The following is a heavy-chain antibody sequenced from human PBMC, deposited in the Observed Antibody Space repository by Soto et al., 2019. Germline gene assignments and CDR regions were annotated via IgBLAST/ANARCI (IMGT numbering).Heavy chain of an antibody. Sequence: PGGSLRLSCAASGFIVSSNYMSWVRQAPGKGLEWVSVIYSGGSTYYPDSVKGRFTISRHNSKNTLYLQMNSLRAEDTAVYYCTTLSITIFGVVLMDVWGQGTTVTVSS. V-gene: IGHV3-53*04. CDR3: TTLSITIFGVVLMDV. CDR2: IYSGGST. CDR1: GFIVSSNY. D-gene: IGHD3-3*01. J-gene: IGHJ6*02.